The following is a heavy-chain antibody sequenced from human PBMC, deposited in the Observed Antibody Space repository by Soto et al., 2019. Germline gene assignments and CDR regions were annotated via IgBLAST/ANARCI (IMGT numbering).Heavy chain of an antibody. D-gene: IGHD1-26*01. CDR1: GFTFSSHS. V-gene: IGHV3-30-3*01. CDR2: ISYDGSIK. CDR3: AREWSTSGDLDY. J-gene: IGHJ4*02. Sequence: QVQLVESGGGVVQPGRSLRLSCAASGFTFSSHSIQWVRQAPGKGLEWVAVISYDGSIKYYADSVKGRFTISRDNSKITAYMQMTSLRAEDTAVFYCAREWSTSGDLDYWGQGTLVIVSS.